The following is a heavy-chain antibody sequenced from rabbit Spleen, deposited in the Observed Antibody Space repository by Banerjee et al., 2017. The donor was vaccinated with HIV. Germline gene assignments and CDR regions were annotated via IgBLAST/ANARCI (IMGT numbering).Heavy chain of an antibody. CDR2: IDPVFGIT. D-gene: IGHD8-1*01. V-gene: IGHV1S47*01. Sequence: QEQLTETGGGLVKPEGSLKLSCTASGFSFSNKAVMCWVRQAPGKGLEWIGYIDPVFGITYYANWVNGRFSISRENAQNTVFLQMTSLTAAGTATYFCARDGAGGSYFALWGQGTLVTVS. CDR3: ARDGAGGSYFAL. CDR1: GFSFSNKA. J-gene: IGHJ3*01.